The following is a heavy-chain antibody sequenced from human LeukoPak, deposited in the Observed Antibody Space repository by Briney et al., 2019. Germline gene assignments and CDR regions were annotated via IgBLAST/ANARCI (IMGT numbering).Heavy chain of an antibody. Sequence: GGSLRLSCAASGFTFSSYWVSWVRQAPGKGLEWVANIKQDGSEKYYVDSVKGRFTISRDNAKNSLYLQMNSLRAEDTAVYYCASSGSYWILFDYWGQGTLVTVSS. CDR1: GFTFSSYW. D-gene: IGHD1-26*01. V-gene: IGHV3-7*01. CDR2: IKQDGSEK. J-gene: IGHJ4*02. CDR3: ASSGSYWILFDY.